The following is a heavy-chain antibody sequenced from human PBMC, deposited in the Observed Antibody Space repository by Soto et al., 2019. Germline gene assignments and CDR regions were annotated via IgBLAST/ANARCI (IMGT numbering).Heavy chain of an antibody. CDR1: GFTYSTYT. CDR3: AREGVSSTEYTWNCGTYFDY. CDR2: ISYDGNNK. D-gene: IGHD1-20*01. J-gene: IGHJ4*02. V-gene: IGHV3-30-3*01. Sequence: QVQLVESGGGVVQPGRSLRLSCAASGFTYSTYTMHWVRQAPGKGLEWVAVISYDGNNKFYEDSVKGRFTISRDSTKQTXYXXMNSRRPDDTAMYYCAREGVSSTEYTWNCGTYFDYWGQGALVTVSS.